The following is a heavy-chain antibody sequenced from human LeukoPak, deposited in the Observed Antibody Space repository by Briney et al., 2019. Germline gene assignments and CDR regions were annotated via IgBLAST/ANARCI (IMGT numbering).Heavy chain of an antibody. CDR1: GASISSYY. Sequence: SETLSLTCTVSGASISSYYWSWIRQPAGKGLEWIGRIYTTGSTNYSPSLKSRVTMSVDTSKNQLSLMLTSVTAADTALYYCARDGIAGQQMYYYYMDVWGKGTPVTVSS. J-gene: IGHJ6*03. CDR3: ARDGIAGQQMYYYYMDV. CDR2: IYTTGST. V-gene: IGHV4-4*07. D-gene: IGHD6-13*01.